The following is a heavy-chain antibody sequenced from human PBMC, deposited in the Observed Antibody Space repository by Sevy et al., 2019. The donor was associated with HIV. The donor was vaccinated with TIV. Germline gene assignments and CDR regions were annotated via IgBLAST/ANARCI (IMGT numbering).Heavy chain of an antibody. CDR1: GFTFSDYD. CDR2: MSHDGNYK. Sequence: GGSLRLSCAASGFTFSDYDMHLVRQAPDKGLEWVAVMSHDGNYKNHADSVKVRFTISRDNFKNTLYLQMNSLRVEDTAVYFCARLFSCGGDCYYLDYWGQGAPVTVSS. CDR3: ARLFSCGGDCYYLDY. V-gene: IGHV3-30*04. J-gene: IGHJ4*02. D-gene: IGHD2-21*02.